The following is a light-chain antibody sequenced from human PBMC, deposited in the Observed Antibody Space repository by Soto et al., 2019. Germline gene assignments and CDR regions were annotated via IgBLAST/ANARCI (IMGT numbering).Light chain of an antibody. CDR1: SSNIGAGYD. V-gene: IGLV1-40*01. CDR3: QSYDSSLSGPYVV. J-gene: IGLJ2*01. Sequence: QPVLTQPPSVSGAPGQRVTISCTGSSSNIGAGYDVHWYQQLPGTAPNLLIYGNSNRPSGVPDRFSGSKSGTSASLAITGLQAEDEADYYCQSYDSSLSGPYVVFGGGTKLTVL. CDR2: GNS.